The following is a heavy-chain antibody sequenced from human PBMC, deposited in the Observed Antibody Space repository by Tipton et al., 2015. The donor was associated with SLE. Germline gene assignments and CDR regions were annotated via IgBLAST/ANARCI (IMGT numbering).Heavy chain of an antibody. CDR1: GFTFSSYD. V-gene: IGHV3-13*01. Sequence: GSLRLSCAASGFTFSSYDMHWVRQATGKGLEWVSAIGTAGDTYYPGSVKGRFTISRENAKNSLYLQMNSLRAEDTAVYYCAREGIIQLWLRDYYYGMDVWGQGTTVTVSS. D-gene: IGHD5-18*01. CDR2: IGTAGDT. CDR3: AREGIIQLWLRDYYYGMDV. J-gene: IGHJ6*02.